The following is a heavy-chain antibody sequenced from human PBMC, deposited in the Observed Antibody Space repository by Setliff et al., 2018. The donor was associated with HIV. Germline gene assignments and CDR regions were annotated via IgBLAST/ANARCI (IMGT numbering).Heavy chain of an antibody. Sequence: PGGSLRLSCAASGFTVSSNSMSWIRQAPGKGLEWISYISGSSGHTSYADSVKGRFTISRDNAENSLYLQMTSLRAEDTAVYYCARPSPLGGDLTTPYDYWGQGTLVTVSS. CDR3: ARPSPLGGDLTTPYDY. CDR1: GFTVSSNS. J-gene: IGHJ4*02. V-gene: IGHV3-11*03. D-gene: IGHD3-16*01. CDR2: ISGSSGHT.